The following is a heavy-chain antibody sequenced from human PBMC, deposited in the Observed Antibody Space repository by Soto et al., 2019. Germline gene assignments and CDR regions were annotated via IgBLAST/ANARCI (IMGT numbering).Heavy chain of an antibody. CDR3: AKGGGVVTAIPCDY. V-gene: IGHV3-23*01. CDR2: ISGSGGIT. CDR1: GFTFSSYA. J-gene: IGHJ4*02. D-gene: IGHD2-21*02. Sequence: EVQLLESGGGLVQPGGSLRLSCAASGFTFSSYAMNWVRQAPGKGLEWVSGISGSGGITYDSDSVKGRFTISRDNSKNTLYLQMSSLRAEDTAVYYCAKGGGVVTAIPCDYWGQGTLVTVSS.